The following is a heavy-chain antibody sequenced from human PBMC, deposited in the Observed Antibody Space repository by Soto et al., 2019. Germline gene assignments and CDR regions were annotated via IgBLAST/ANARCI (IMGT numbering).Heavy chain of an antibody. CDR1: GFTFSTYS. CDR3: ARVREWFNPFDS. V-gene: IGHV3-30*04. CDR2: ISYDGRNI. Sequence: QVQLVESGGGVVQPGRSLRLSCAASGFTFSTYSLHWVRQAPGKGLEWVAVISYDGRNIYYADSVRGRFTISRDNSKNMLYLQMNSLRAEDTAVFYCARVREWFNPFDSWGQGTLVTVSS. D-gene: IGHD3-3*01. J-gene: IGHJ4*02.